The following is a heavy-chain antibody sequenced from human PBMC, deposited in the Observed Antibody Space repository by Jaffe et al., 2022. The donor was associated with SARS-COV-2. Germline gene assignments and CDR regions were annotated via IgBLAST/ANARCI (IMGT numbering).Heavy chain of an antibody. CDR3: ARILGSRSRYSPFDC. D-gene: IGHD6-13*01. J-gene: IGHJ4*02. CDR2: IREDGSEK. Sequence: EVQLVESGGGLVQPGGSLRLSCAASEFTFSSYWMSWVRQAPGKGLEWVAHIREDGSEKYYGASVKGRFTISRDNADNSLYLQMSGLRAEDTAVYYCARILGSRSRYSPFDCWGQGTLVTVSS. V-gene: IGHV3-7*03. CDR1: EFTFSSYW.